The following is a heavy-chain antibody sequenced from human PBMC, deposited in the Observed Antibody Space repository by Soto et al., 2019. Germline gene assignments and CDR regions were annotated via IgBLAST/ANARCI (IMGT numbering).Heavy chain of an antibody. CDR3: AKGLGDTDGMDV. CDR2: ISYDGSNK. J-gene: IGHJ6*02. Sequence: GGSLRLSCAASGFTFSSYGMHWVRQAPGKGLEWVAVISYDGSNKYYADSVKGRFTISRDNSKNTLYLQMNSLRAEDTAVYYCAKGLGDTDGMDVWGQGTTVTVSS. D-gene: IGHD3-10*01. CDR1: GFTFSSYG. V-gene: IGHV3-30*18.